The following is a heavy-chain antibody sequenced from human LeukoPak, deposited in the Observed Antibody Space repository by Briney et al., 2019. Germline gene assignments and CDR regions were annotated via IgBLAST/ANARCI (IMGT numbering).Heavy chain of an antibody. CDR2: TYYRSKWYN. CDR1: GDSVSSNSAA. CDR3: ARAGRYSGYDSPYYFDY. D-gene: IGHD5-12*01. V-gene: IGHV6-1*01. J-gene: IGHJ4*02. Sequence: SQTLSLTCAISGDSVSSNSAAWNWIRQSPSRGLEWLGRTYYRSKWYNDYAVSVKSRITINPDTSKNQFSLQLNSVTPEDMAVYYCARAGRYSGYDSPYYFDYWGQGTLVTVSS.